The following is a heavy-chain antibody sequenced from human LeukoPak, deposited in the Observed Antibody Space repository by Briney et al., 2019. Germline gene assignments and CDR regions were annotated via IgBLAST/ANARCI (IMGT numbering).Heavy chain of an antibody. CDR3: ARSMVRGVIIGVDY. CDR2: MNPNSGNT. D-gene: IGHD3-10*01. V-gene: IGHV1-8*01. CDR1: GYTFTSYD. J-gene: IGHJ4*02. Sequence: KVSCKASGYTFTSYDINWVRQATGQGLEWMGWMNPNSGNTGYAQKFQGRVTMTRNTSISTAYMEVSSLRSEDTAVYYCARSMVRGVIIGVDYWGQGTLVTVSS.